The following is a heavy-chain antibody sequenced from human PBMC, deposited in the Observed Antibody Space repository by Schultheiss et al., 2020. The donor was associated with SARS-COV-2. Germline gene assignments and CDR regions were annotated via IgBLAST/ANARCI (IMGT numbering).Heavy chain of an antibody. CDR1: GFTFSSYE. CDR2: IKQDGSEK. CDR3: ARDSRRIVVPAAINYYYGMDV. J-gene: IGHJ6*02. V-gene: IGHV3-7*01. D-gene: IGHD2-2*02. Sequence: GGSLRLSCAASGFTFSSYEMNWVRQAPGKGLEWVANIKQDGSEKYNVDSVKGRFTISRDNSKNTLYLQMNSLRAEDTAVYYCARDSRRIVVPAAINYYYGMDVWGQGTTVTVSS.